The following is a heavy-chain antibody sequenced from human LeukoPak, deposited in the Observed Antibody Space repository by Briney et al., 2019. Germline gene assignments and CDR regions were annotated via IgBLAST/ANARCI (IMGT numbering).Heavy chain of an antibody. J-gene: IGHJ4*02. CDR2: ISYDGKNR. V-gene: IGHV3-30*04. CDR3: ARERFLDGDYVFDC. D-gene: IGHD4-17*01. CDR1: GFTFSDYG. Sequence: GRSLRLSCAASGFTFSDYGMHWVRQAPGKGLEWVAGISYDGKNRYYADSVKGRFTISRDNSKNTLFLQMNSLRAEDTAVYYCARERFLDGDYVFDCWGQGTLVTVSS.